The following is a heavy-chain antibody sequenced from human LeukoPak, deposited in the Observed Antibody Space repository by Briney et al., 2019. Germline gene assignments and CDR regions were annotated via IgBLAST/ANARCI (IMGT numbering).Heavy chain of an antibody. CDR2: IIPIFGIA. J-gene: IGHJ3*02. Sequence: SVKVSCKASGGTFSSYAISWVRQAPGQGLEWMGRIIPIFGIANYAQKFQGRVTITADKSTSTAYMELSSLRSEDTAVYYCARVLDGKDAFDIWGQGTMVTVSS. CDR3: ARVLDGKDAFDI. CDR1: GGTFSSYA. D-gene: IGHD1-26*01. V-gene: IGHV1-69*04.